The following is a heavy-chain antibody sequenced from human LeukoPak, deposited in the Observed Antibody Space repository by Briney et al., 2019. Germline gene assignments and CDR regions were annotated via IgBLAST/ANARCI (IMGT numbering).Heavy chain of an antibody. CDR3: ARDYGEYHYDGSGYSAD. J-gene: IGHJ1*01. D-gene: IGHD3-22*01. CDR1: GFTFSIYW. V-gene: IGHV3-7*01. Sequence: GGSLRLSCATSGFTFSIYWMSWVRQAPGKGLEWVASIKQDGSEKYYVDSVKGRFTISRDNAKNSLYLQMNSLRAEDTAVYYCARDYGEYHYDGSGYSADWGQGTLVTVSS. CDR2: IKQDGSEK.